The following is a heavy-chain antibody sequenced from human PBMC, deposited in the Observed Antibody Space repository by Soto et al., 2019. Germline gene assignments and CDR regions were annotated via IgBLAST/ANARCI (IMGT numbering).Heavy chain of an antibody. CDR3: ARIRYYGSGSTPIYGMDV. CDR1: GYSFTSYW. Sequence: PGVSLKISCKGSGYSFTSYWSSWVRQMPGKGLEWMGRIDPSDSYTNYSPSFQGHVTISADKSISTAYLQWSSLKASDTAMYYCARIRYYGSGSTPIYGMDVWGQGTTVTVSS. J-gene: IGHJ6*02. V-gene: IGHV5-10-1*01. D-gene: IGHD3-10*01. CDR2: IDPSDSYT.